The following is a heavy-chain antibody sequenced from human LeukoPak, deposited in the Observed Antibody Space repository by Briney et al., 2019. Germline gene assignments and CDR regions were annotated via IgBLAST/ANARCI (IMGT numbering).Heavy chain of an antibody. Sequence: PSETLSLTCTVSGGSVSSYYWSWIRQPPGKGLEWIGYIYYSGSTNYKPSLKSRVTISVDTPKNQFSLKLSSVTAADTAVYYCASIAIGWFGELLSYFQHWGQGTLVTVSS. CDR1: GGSVSSYY. CDR3: ASIAIGWFGELLSYFQH. J-gene: IGHJ1*01. D-gene: IGHD3-10*01. CDR2: IYYSGST. V-gene: IGHV4-59*02.